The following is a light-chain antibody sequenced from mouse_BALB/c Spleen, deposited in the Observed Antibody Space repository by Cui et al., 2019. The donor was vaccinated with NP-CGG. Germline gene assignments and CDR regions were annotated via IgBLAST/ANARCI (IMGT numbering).Light chain of an antibody. CDR2: GTN. CDR3: ALWYSNHWV. V-gene: IGLV1*01. Sequence: QAVETQESALTTSPGETVTLTCRSSTGAVTTNNYANWVQEKPGHLFTGLIGGTNNRAPGVPARFSGSLIGDKAALTITGAQTDDEAIYFCALWYSNHWVFGGGTKLTVL. J-gene: IGLJ1*01. CDR1: TGAVTTNNY.